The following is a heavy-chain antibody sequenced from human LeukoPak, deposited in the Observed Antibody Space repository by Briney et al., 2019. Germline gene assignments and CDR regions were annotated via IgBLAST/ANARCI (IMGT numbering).Heavy chain of an antibody. V-gene: IGHV1-2*02. Sequence: ASVKVSFKASGYTFTGYYMHWVRQAPGQGLEWMGWINPDSGGTNFAQKFQGRVTMTRDTSISTAYMELSRLRPDDTAVYYCGRDFRDSLDYWGQGTLVTVSS. CDR2: INPDSGGT. J-gene: IGHJ4*02. CDR1: GYTFTGYY. CDR3: GRDFRDSLDY.